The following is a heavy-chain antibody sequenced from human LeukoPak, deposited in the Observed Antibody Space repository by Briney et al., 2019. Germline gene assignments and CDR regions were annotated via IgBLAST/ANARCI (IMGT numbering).Heavy chain of an antibody. CDR3: ARAVGSSGFDC. J-gene: IGHJ4*02. CDR2: ISSSSSI. CDR1: GFTFSSYS. D-gene: IGHD6-19*01. V-gene: IGHV3-21*01. Sequence: PGGSLRLSCAASGFTFSSYSMNWVRQAPGKGLEWVSSISSSSSILYADSVKGRFTISRDNAKISLYLQMNSLRAEDTAVYYCARAVGSSGFDCWGQGTLVTVSS.